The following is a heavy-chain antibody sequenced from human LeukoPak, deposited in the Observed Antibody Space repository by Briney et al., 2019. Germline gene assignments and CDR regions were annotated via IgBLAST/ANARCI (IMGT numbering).Heavy chain of an antibody. J-gene: IGHJ6*02. CDR1: GFTFSNHW. CDR3: TRDKNYAMDV. CDR2: IKSDGIST. Sequence: AGGSLRLSCAASGFTFSNHWMHWVRQAPGKGLVWVARIKSDGISTSYADSVKGRFSISRDNAKNTLYLQVNSLRGEDTAVYYCTRDKNYAMDVWGQGTTVTVSS. V-gene: IGHV3-74*01.